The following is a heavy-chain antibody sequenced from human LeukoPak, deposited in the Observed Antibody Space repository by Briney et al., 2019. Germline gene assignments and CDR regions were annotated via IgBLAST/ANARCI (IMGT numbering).Heavy chain of an antibody. D-gene: IGHD3-9*01. Sequence: GGSLRLSCAASGFTFSNAWMNWVRQAPGEGLEWVGRIKSKTDGGTTDYAAPVKGRFTISRDDSKNTLYLQMNSLKTEDTAVYYCTTLRRYFDWFGALTPPPGMDVWGQGTTVTVSS. CDR2: IKSKTDGGTT. V-gene: IGHV3-15*07. CDR3: TTLRRYFDWFGALTPPPGMDV. J-gene: IGHJ6*02. CDR1: GFTFSNAW.